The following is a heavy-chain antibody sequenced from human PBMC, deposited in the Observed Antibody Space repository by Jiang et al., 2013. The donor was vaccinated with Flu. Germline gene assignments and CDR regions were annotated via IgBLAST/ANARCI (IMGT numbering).Heavy chain of an antibody. CDR2: IRYDGSNK. J-gene: IGHJ5*02. V-gene: IGHV3-30*02. CDR3: ATAEAAARYTPVS. D-gene: IGHD2-2*02. Sequence: RLSCAASGFTFSSYGMNWVRQAPGKGLDWVAYIRYDGSNKYYGGSVKGRFTISRDNSKNTLYLEMNSLTPEDTGFYYCATAEAAARYTPVSWGQGTLVTVSS. CDR1: GFTFSSYG.